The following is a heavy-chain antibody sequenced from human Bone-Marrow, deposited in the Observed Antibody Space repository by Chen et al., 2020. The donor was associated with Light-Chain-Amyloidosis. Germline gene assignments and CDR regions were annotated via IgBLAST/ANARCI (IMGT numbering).Heavy chain of an antibody. CDR1: GFTFDDYA. Sequence: EVQLVESGGGLIQPGGSLRRSCSAPGFTFDDYAMPWVRQPPGKGLEWVSGLDWEGESIGYADSVKGRFTISIDNAKNSLSLEMTRLRSEDTAFYYCTKDISPHMAGFDFWGQGMLVTVSS. CDR3: TKDISPHMAGFDF. CDR2: LDWEGESI. J-gene: IGHJ4*02. V-gene: IGHV3-9*01.